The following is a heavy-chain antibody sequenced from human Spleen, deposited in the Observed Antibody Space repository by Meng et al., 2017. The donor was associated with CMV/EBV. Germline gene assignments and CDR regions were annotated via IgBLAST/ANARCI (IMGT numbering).Heavy chain of an antibody. CDR3: ARGKKGGYCSSTSCYRSDYFDY. CDR2: IIPILGIA. J-gene: IGHJ4*02. Sequence: YAISWVRQAPGQGLEWMGGIIPILGIANYAQKFQGRVTITADKSTSTAYMELSSLRSEDTAVYYCARGKKGGYCSSTSCYRSDYFDYWGQGTLVTVSS. CDR1: YA. D-gene: IGHD2-2*01. V-gene: IGHV1-69*10.